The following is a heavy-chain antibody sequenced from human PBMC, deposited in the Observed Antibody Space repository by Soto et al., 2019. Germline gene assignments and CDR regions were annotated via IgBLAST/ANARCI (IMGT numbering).Heavy chain of an antibody. J-gene: IGHJ4*02. D-gene: IGHD1-26*01. Sequence: PVGSLRLSCESSVFTFSGYGMHCVRHSPGKWLEWVAVISYYGTNEYYEDSVKGRFTISRDNSKNTLYLQMNSLRIEDTAVYFCAKEDPSGRYSLDYWGQGSQVTVSS. CDR2: ISYYGTNE. V-gene: IGHV3-30*18. CDR3: AKEDPSGRYSLDY. CDR1: VFTFSGYG.